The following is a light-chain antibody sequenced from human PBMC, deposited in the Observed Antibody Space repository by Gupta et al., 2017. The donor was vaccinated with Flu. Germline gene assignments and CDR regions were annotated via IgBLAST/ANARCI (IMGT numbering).Light chain of an antibody. CDR2: EVS. V-gene: IGLV2-14*01. CDR3: SSYTSSSTVV. J-gene: IGLJ2*01. CDR1: SSDVGGYNF. Sequence: QSALTPPASVSGSPGRSITISCTGTSSDVGGYNFVSWYQQHPGNAPNLMIYEVSNRPSGVYNLFSGTKAGNTAALTXSXLQAEDXADYYCSSYTSSSTVVFGGGTKLTVL.